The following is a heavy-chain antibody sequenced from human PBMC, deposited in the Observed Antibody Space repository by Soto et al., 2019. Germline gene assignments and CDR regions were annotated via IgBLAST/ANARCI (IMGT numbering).Heavy chain of an antibody. J-gene: IGHJ4*02. V-gene: IGHV3-33*01. CDR1: GFTFSSYG. D-gene: IGHD6-19*01. CDR2: IWYDGSNK. Sequence: QVQLVESGGGVVQPGRSLRLSCAASGFTFSSYGMHWVRQAPGKGLEWVAVIWYDGSNKYYADSVKGRFTISRDNSKNTLYLQMNSLRAEDTAVYYCARDNSFSSGWYEIDYWGQGTLVTVSS. CDR3: ARDNSFSSGWYEIDY.